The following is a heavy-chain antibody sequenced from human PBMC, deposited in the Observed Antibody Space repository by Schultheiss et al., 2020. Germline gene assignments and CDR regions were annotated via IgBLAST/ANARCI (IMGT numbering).Heavy chain of an antibody. CDR2: ISSSGSTI. D-gene: IGHD2-21*02. CDR1: GFTFSSYA. J-gene: IGHJ4*02. V-gene: IGHV3-48*04. Sequence: GGSLRLSCAASGFTFSSYAMHWVRQAPGKGLEWVSYISSSGSTIYYADSVKGRFIISRDNAKNSLYLQMNSLRAEDTAVYYCVRDTGHCAGDCRGFDYWGQGTLVTVSS. CDR3: VRDTGHCAGDCRGFDY.